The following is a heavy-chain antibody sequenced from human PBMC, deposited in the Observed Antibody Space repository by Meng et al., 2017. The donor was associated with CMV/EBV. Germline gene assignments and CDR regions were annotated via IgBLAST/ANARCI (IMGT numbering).Heavy chain of an antibody. CDR1: GYTFTSYD. CDR2: MNPNSGNT. CDR3: ARAATSIYYDFWSGYYISPFLSHYYYYGMDV. D-gene: IGHD3-3*01. J-gene: IGHJ6*02. V-gene: IGHV1-8*03. Sequence: ASVKVSCKASGYTFTSYDINWVQQATGQGLEWMGWMNPNSGNTGYAQKFQGRVTITRNTSISTAYMELSSLRSEDTAVYYCARAATSIYYDFWSGYYISPFLSHYYYYGMDVWGQGTTVTVSS.